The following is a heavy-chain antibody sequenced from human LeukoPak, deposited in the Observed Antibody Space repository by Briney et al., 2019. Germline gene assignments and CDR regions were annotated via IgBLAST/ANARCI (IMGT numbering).Heavy chain of an antibody. CDR3: ARVAKERVGGVYYFDY. CDR1: GFTFSDYD. CDR2: IGTAGDT. D-gene: IGHD1-1*01. J-gene: IGHJ4*02. V-gene: IGHV3-13*01. Sequence: GESLKISCAASGFTFSDYDMHWVRQATGKGLEWVSAIGTAGDTYYTGSVKGRFTISRESAKNSLYLQMNSLRAGDTAVYYCARVAKERVGGVYYFDYWGQGTLVTVSS.